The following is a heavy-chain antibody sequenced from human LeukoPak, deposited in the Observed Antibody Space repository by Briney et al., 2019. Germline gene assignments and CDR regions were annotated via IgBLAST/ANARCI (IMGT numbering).Heavy chain of an antibody. CDR3: TTAEMATIL. J-gene: IGHJ4*02. V-gene: IGHV3-73*01. CDR1: GFTFSGSA. CDR2: IRSKANSYAT. Sequence: GGSLRLSCAASGFTFSGSAMHWVRQASGKGLEWVGRIRSKANSYATAYAASVKGSFTISRDDSKNTAYLQMNSLKTEDTAVYYCTTAEMATILWGQGTLVTVSS. D-gene: IGHD5-24*01.